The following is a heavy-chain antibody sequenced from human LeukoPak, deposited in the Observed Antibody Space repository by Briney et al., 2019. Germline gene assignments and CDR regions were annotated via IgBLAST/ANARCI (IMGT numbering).Heavy chain of an antibody. J-gene: IGHJ4*02. CDR2: IYHSGST. CDR1: GYSISSGYY. CDR3: AGGDTFGGVIVILGY. Sequence: PSETLSLTCAVYGYSISSGYYWGWIRQPPGKGLEWIGSIYHSGSTYYNPSLKSRVTISVDTSKNQFSLKLSSVTAADTAVYYCAGGDTFGGVIVILGYWGQGTLVTVSS. V-gene: IGHV4-38-2*01. D-gene: IGHD3-16*02.